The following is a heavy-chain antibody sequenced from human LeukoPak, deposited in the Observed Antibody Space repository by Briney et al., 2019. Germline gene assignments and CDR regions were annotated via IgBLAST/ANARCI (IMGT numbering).Heavy chain of an antibody. CDR1: GFTLSSYW. Sequence: PGGSLRLSCAASGFTLSSYWMSWVRQAPGEGLEWVAKIKEDGADKAYADSVKGRFTISRDNAKSSLYLQMNSLRADDTAVYYCARSRSGYAYYFDSWGQGTLVTVSS. CDR2: IKEDGADK. CDR3: ARSRSGYAYYFDS. V-gene: IGHV3-7*01. D-gene: IGHD3-22*01. J-gene: IGHJ4*02.